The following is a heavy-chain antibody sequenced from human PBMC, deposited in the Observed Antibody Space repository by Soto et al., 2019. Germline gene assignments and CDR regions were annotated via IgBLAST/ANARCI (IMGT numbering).Heavy chain of an antibody. V-gene: IGHV4-4*02. CDR2: IYHSGST. D-gene: IGHD6-19*01. Sequence: QVQLQKSGPGLVKPSGTLSLTCAVSGVSISSSTWWSWVRQPPGKGLEWIGEIYHSGSTNYNPSLKSRVTISVDKSKNQFSLQLSSVTSADTAVYFCARDLRIAVVEVFDYWGQGTLVTVSS. J-gene: IGHJ4*02. CDR1: GVSISSSTW. CDR3: ARDLRIAVVEVFDY.